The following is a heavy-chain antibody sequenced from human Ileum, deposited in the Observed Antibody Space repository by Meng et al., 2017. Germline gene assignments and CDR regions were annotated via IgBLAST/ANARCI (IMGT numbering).Heavy chain of an antibody. CDR1: GFAVSNNY. CDR3: ATSSLGWGGDAFDI. D-gene: IGHD7-27*01. J-gene: IGHJ3*02. CDR2: IYRGGTN. V-gene: IGHV3-53*01. Sequence: GESLKISCAASGFAVSNNYMAWVRQPPGKGLEWVSVIYRGGTNDYADSVKGRFTISRDNSKNTLYLQMDTLRAEDTALYYCATSSLGWGGDAFDIWGQGTMVTVSS.